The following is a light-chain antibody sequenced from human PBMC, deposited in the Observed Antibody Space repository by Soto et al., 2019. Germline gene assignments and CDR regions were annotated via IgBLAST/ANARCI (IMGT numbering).Light chain of an antibody. CDR1: SSDVGGYNY. J-gene: IGLJ3*02. CDR2: DVS. V-gene: IGLV2-14*01. CDR3: SSYTSSSTWV. Sequence: QSVLTQPASASGSPGQSITTSCTGTSSDVGGYNYVSWYQQHPGKAPKLMIYDVSNRPSGVSNRFSGSKSGNTASLTISGLQAEDEADYYCSSYTSSSTWVFGGGTKVTVL.